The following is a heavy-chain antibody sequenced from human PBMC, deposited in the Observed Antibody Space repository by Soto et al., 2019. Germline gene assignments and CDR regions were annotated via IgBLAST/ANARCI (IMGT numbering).Heavy chain of an antibody. CDR3: ARGKRGGSWYRGEEKYYYYGMDV. J-gene: IGHJ6*02. Sequence: PSETLSLTCTAYGESFNGYYWSWIRQPPGKGLEWIGEIHHSGSTNYNPSLKSRVTFSIDTSKRQFSLKVRSVTAADTAVYYCARGKRGGSWYRGEEKYYYYGMDVWGQGTPVTVSS. V-gene: IGHV4-34*01. CDR2: IHHSGST. D-gene: IGHD6-13*01. CDR1: GESFNGYY.